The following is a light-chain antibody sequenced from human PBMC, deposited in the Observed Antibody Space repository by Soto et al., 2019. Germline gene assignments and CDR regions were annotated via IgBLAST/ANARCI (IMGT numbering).Light chain of an antibody. CDR3: QQYNNLPLA. Sequence: EIVLTQSPGTLSLSPGDSATLSCRASQSFKSSYLAWYQQKPGQAPKLPIYGASSRATGIPVRFSGSGSGTEFTLTISSLQSEDFAVYYCQQYNNLPLAFGQGTRLEIK. CDR1: QSFKSSY. CDR2: GAS. J-gene: IGKJ5*01. V-gene: IGKV3-15*01.